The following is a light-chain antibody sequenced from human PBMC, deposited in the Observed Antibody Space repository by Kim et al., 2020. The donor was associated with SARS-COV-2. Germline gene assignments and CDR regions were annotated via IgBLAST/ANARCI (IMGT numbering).Light chain of an antibody. Sequence: QSALTQPPSASGSPGQSVTISCTGTSSDVGAYNYVSWYQQLPGKAPKLIIYEVTKRPSGVPDRFSGSKSGNTASLTVSGLQAEDEADYYCQSYDSSLSGYVFGGGTKVTVL. V-gene: IGLV2-8*01. J-gene: IGLJ1*01. CDR2: EVT. CDR3: QSYDSSLSGYV. CDR1: SSDVGAYNY.